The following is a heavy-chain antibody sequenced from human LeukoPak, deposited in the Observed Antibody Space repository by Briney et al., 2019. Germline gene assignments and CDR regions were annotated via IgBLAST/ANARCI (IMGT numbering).Heavy chain of an antibody. Sequence: ASVKVSCKASGYTFTSYDINWVRQAPGQGLEWMGIINPSGGSTSYAQKFQGRVTMTRDMSTSTVYMELSSLRSEDTAVYYCAGSGWLRYWGQGTLVTVSS. V-gene: IGHV1-46*01. D-gene: IGHD3-22*01. CDR2: INPSGGST. CDR3: AGSGWLRY. J-gene: IGHJ4*02. CDR1: GYTFTSYD.